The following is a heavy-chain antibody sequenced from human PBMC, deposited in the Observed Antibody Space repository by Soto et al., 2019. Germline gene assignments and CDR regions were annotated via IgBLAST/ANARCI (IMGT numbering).Heavy chain of an antibody. V-gene: IGHV4-39*01. Sequence: SGSLSQTGTVSVPCTSGSIFYWGLIRQPPGKGLEWIGSIYYSGSTYYNPSLKSRVTISVDTSKNQFSLKLSSVTAADTAVYYCARLTMYYDILTGYYTGLGAFDIWSQGTMVT. J-gene: IGHJ3*02. CDR2: IYYSGST. CDR1: VPCTSGSIFY. CDR3: ARLTMYYDILTGYYTGLGAFDI. D-gene: IGHD3-9*01.